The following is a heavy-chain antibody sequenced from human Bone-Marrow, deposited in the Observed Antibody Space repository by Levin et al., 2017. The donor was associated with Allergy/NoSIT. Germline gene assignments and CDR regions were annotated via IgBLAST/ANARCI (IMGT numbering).Heavy chain of an antibody. D-gene: IGHD2-8*02. Sequence: GGSLRLSCAASGFTFNIFEMSWVRQAPGKGLEWVAAISGSSTLTFYADSVKGRFTISRDSSETTLSLQMNTLRAEDTSIYYCVKVASWRVYYTGITGDSWGQGTLVTVSS. J-gene: IGHJ5*02. CDR1: GFTFNIFE. V-gene: IGHV3-23*01. CDR3: VKVASWRVYYTGITGDS. CDR2: ISGSSTLT.